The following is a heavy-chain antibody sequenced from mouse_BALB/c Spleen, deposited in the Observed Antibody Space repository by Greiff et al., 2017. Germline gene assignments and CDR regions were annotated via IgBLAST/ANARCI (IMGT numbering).Heavy chain of an antibody. V-gene: IGHV3-2*02. CDR1: GYSITSDYA. CDR2: ISYSGST. Sequence: EVQGVESGPGLVKPSQSLSLTCTVTGYSITSDYAWNWIRQFPGNKLEWMGYISYSGSTSYNPSLKSRISITRDTSKNQFFLQLNSVTTEDTATYYCARKDDYDGAMDYWGQGTSVTVSS. D-gene: IGHD2-4*01. CDR3: ARKDDYDGAMDY. J-gene: IGHJ4*01.